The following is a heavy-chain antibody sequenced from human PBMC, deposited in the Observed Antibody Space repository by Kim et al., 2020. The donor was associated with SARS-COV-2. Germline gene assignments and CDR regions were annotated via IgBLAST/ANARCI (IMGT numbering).Heavy chain of an antibody. J-gene: IGHJ3*02. CDR2: INSPARTI. CDR3: ARERSDRAFDI. Sequence: GGSLRLSCAASGFTFSTSEMNWVRQAPGKGLEWASYINSPARTIFYADSVKGRFTISRDNAKNSLYLQMNSLRADDTAVYYCARERSDRAFDIWGQGTMVTVSS. D-gene: IGHD3-22*01. V-gene: IGHV3-48*03. CDR1: GFTFSTSE.